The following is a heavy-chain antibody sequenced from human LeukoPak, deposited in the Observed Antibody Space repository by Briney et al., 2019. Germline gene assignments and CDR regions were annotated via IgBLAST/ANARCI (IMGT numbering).Heavy chain of an antibody. D-gene: IGHD3-22*01. CDR3: ARDIRNHYYDSSGYPGGY. V-gene: IGHV1-46*01. CDR1: GYTFTSYF. Sequence: ASVKVSCKASGYTFTSYFMYWVRQAPGQGLEWMGLINPRGGTTRYAQKFQGRVTMTRDTSTSTVYMELRSLRSDDTAVYYCARDIRNHYYDSSGYPGGYWGQGTLVTVSS. J-gene: IGHJ4*02. CDR2: INPRGGTT.